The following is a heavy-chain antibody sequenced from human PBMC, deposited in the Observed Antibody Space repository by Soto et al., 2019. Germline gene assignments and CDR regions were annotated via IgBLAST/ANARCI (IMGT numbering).Heavy chain of an antibody. D-gene: IGHD6-19*01. V-gene: IGHV1-69*12. CDR2: IIPIFGTA. CDR3: ARAVAGGVYYYYGMDV. J-gene: IGHJ6*02. CDR1: GGTFSSYA. Sequence: QVQLVQSGAEVKKPGSSVKVSCKASGGTFSSYAINWVRQAPGQGLEWMGGIIPIFGTADYAQKFQGRVTITAXXXTRXAYMELSSLRSEDTAVYYCARAVAGGVYYYYGMDVWGQGTTVTVSS.